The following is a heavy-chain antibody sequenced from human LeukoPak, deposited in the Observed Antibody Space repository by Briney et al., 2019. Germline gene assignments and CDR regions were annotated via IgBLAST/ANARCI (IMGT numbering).Heavy chain of an antibody. CDR3: ARDRDIVVVPAATEGGAFDI. D-gene: IGHD2-2*01. Sequence: SETLSLTCTVSGGSISSSSYYWGWIRQPPGKGLEWIGSIYYSGSTYYNPSLKSRVTISVDTSKNQFSLKLSSVTAAVTAVYYCARDRDIVVVPAATEGGAFDIWGQGTMVTVSS. J-gene: IGHJ3*02. V-gene: IGHV4-39*07. CDR2: IYYSGST. CDR1: GGSISSSSYY.